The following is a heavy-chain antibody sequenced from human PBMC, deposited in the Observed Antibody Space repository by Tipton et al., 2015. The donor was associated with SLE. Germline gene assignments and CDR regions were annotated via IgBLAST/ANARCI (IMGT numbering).Heavy chain of an antibody. V-gene: IGHV4-61*09. Sequence: TLSLTCTVSGGSISSGSYYWSWIRQPAGKGLEWIGHIYTSGSTNYNPSLKSRVTISVDTSKNQFSLKLSSVTAADTAVYYCARDSAAAGEKGYNWFDPWGQGTLVTVSS. D-gene: IGHD6-13*01. CDR3: ARDSAAAGEKGYNWFDP. CDR2: IYTSGST. J-gene: IGHJ5*02. CDR1: GGSISSGSYY.